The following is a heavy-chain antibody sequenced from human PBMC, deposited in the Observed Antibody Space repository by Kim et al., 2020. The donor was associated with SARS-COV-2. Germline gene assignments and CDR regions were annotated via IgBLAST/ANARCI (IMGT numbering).Heavy chain of an antibody. J-gene: IGHJ4*02. CDR3: HTDFWSGYSDY. V-gene: IGHV3-15*01. CDR1: GFTFSNAW. CDR2: IKSKTDGGTT. D-gene: IGHD3-3*01. Sequence: GGSLRLSCAASGFTFSNAWMSWVRQAPGKGLEWVGRIKSKTDGGTTDYAAPVKGRFTISRDDSKNTLYLQMNSLKTEDTAVYYCHTDFWSGYSDYWGQGTLVTVSS.